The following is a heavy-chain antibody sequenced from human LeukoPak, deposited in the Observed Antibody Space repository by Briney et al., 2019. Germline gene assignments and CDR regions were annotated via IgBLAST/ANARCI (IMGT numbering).Heavy chain of an antibody. V-gene: IGHV4-38-2*02. CDR2: MYHSGST. CDR3: ARGDFWSGYYCFDP. Sequence: SETLSLTCTVSGYSISSGYYWGWIRQPPGKGLEWIGSMYHSGSTYYSPSLKSRVTISVDTSKNQFSLKLSSVTAADTAVYYCARGDFWSGYYCFDPWGQGTLVTVSS. J-gene: IGHJ5*02. D-gene: IGHD3-3*01. CDR1: GYSISSGYY.